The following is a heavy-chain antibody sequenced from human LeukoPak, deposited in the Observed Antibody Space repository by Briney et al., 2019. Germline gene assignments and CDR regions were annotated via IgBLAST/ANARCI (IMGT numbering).Heavy chain of an antibody. D-gene: IGHD3-16*01. CDR1: GFIFSSYE. CDR3: VRVGNSLNYFDC. V-gene: IGHV3-48*03. Sequence: GGSLRLSCAASGFIFSSYEMNWVRQAPGKGLEWVSYIRSSGSTTYYADSVKGRFTISRDDAKDSLYLRMNSLRAEDTAVYYCVRVGNSLNYFDCWGQGTLVTVSS. CDR2: IRSSGSTT. J-gene: IGHJ4*02.